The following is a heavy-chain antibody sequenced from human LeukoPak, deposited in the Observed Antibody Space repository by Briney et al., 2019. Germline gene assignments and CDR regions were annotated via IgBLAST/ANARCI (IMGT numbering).Heavy chain of an antibody. D-gene: IGHD2-2*01. V-gene: IGHV3-23*01. CDR3: ATHGWDIVVVPAASLDY. CDR2: ISGSGGST. Sequence: PGGSLRLSCAASGFTFSSYAMSWVRQAPGKGLEWVSAISGSGGSTYYADSVKGRFTISRDNSKNTLYLQMNSLRAEDTAVYYCATHGWDIVVVPAASLDYWGQGTLVTVSS. J-gene: IGHJ4*02. CDR1: GFTFSSYA.